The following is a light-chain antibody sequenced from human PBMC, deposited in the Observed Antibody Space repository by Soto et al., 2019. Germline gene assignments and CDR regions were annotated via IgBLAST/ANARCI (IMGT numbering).Light chain of an antibody. CDR1: QSVSSY. Sequence: EIVLTQSPATLSLSPGERATLSCRASQSVSSYLAWYQQKPGQAPRLLIHDASNRATGIPARFSGSGSGTDFTLTLSSLEPEDFALYFRQQRSSWPRGTFGQGTKLEIK. V-gene: IGKV3-11*01. J-gene: IGKJ2*02. CDR2: DAS. CDR3: QQRSSWPRGT.